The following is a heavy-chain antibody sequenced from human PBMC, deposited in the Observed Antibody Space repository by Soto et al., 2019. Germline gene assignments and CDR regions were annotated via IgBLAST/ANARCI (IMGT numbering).Heavy chain of an antibody. J-gene: IGHJ4*02. CDR3: ASRSSGWYVDY. D-gene: IGHD6-19*01. Sequence: EVQLLESGGGLVQPGGSLRLSCAASGFTFSSYAMNLVRQAPGKGLEWVSVISGSGSSTYYADSVKGRFTISRDNSKNTLYLQMNSRRAEDTAGYYCASRSSGWYVDYWGQGTLVTVSS. CDR1: GFTFSSYA. CDR2: ISGSGSST. V-gene: IGHV3-23*01.